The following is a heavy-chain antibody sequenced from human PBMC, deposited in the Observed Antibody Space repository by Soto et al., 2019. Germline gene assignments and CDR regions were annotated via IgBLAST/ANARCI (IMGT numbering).Heavy chain of an antibody. V-gene: IGHV4-38-2*02. Sequence: PSETLSLTCAVSGYSISIGYYWGCIRQPPGKGLEWIGSIYHSGSTYYNPSLKSRVTISVDTAKNQFSLKLSSVTAADTAVYYCAREVEMATIKNWFDPWGQGMMVTVSS. CDR1: GYSISIGYY. J-gene: IGHJ5*02. CDR2: IYHSGST. CDR3: AREVEMATIKNWFDP. D-gene: IGHD5-12*01.